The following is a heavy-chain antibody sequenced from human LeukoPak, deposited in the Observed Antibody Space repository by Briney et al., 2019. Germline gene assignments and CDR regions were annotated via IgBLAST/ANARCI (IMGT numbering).Heavy chain of an antibody. CDR2: INHSGGA. V-gene: IGHV4-34*01. D-gene: IGHD3-3*01. CDR1: GGSFIGYY. CDR3: ARVPLRFLEPFDY. J-gene: IGHJ4*02. Sequence: TPSETLSLTCAVYGGSFIGYYWSWIRQPPGKGLEWIGEINHSGGANYNPSLKSRVTISADTSKNQFSLKLGSVTAADTAVYYCARVPLRFLEPFDYWGQGTLVTVSS.